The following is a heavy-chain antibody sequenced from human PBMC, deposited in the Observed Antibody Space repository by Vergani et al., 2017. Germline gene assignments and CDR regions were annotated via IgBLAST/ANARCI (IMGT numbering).Heavy chain of an antibody. Sequence: QLQLVESGGGVVQPGGSLRLSCVASGFTFNAYGMHWVRQDPGKGLEWLAFIRYDGSDKYYSEFLKGRFTISRDNSKSMVYLELNSLTAEDTAIYYCVKDPSVMWAFDYWGQGTQVTVSS. CDR2: IRYDGSDK. D-gene: IGHD2/OR15-2a*01. CDR1: GFTFNAYG. J-gene: IGHJ4*02. CDR3: VKDPSVMWAFDY. V-gene: IGHV3-30*02.